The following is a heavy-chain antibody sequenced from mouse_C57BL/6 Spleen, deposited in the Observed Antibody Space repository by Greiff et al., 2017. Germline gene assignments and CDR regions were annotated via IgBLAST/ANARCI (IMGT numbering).Heavy chain of an antibody. CDR3: AGVLGFDY. V-gene: IGHV1-59*01. Sequence: QVQLKQPGAELVRPGTSVKLSCKASGYTFTSYWMHWVKQRPGQGLEWIGVIDPSDSYTNYNQKFKGKATLTVDTSSSTAYMQLSSLTSEDSAVYYCAGVLGFDYWGQGTTLTVSS. J-gene: IGHJ2*01. CDR2: IDPSDSYT. CDR1: GYTFTSYW.